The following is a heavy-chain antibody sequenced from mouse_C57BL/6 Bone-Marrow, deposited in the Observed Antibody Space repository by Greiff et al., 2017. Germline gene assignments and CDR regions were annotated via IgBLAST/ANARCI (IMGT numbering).Heavy chain of an antibody. CDR2: INPGSGGT. V-gene: IGHV1-54*01. CDR1: GYAFTNYL. CDR3: AISKNWDSWFAY. D-gene: IGHD4-1*01. Sequence: VQLQQSGAELVRPGTSVTVSCKASGYAFTNYLIEWVKQRPGQGLEWIGVINPGSGGTNYNEKFKGKATLTEDKSSSTAYMQLSSLTSEDSAVYFCAISKNWDSWFAYWGQGTLVTVSA. J-gene: IGHJ3*01.